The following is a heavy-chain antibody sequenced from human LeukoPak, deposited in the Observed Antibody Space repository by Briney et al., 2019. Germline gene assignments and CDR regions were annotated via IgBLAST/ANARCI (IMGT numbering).Heavy chain of an antibody. Sequence: SETLSLTCTVSGNSISSGDYYWGWIRQPPGKGLEWIGSIYHSGSTYYNPSLKSRVTISVDTSKNQFSLRLSSLTAADTALYYCARDRKYYYHMDVWGKGTTVTISS. D-gene: IGHD1-14*01. J-gene: IGHJ6*03. CDR1: GNSISSGDYY. V-gene: IGHV4-39*07. CDR3: ARDRKYYYHMDV. CDR2: IYHSGST.